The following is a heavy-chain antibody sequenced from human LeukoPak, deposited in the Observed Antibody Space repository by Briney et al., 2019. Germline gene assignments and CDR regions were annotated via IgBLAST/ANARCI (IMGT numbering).Heavy chain of an antibody. D-gene: IGHD5-12*01. Sequence: SETLSLTCTVSGVSISSHYWSWIRQPPGKGLEWIAYISHSGSTNYNPSLKSRVTISVDMSKNQFSLKLSSVTAADTAVYYCAREIVAGLGVSFDIWGQGTMVTVSS. CDR2: ISHSGST. V-gene: IGHV4-59*08. J-gene: IGHJ3*02. CDR3: AREIVAGLGVSFDI. CDR1: GVSISSHY.